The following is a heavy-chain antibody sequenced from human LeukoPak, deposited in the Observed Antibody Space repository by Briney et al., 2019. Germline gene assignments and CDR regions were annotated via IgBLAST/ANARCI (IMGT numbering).Heavy chain of an antibody. Sequence: PGGSLRLSCAASGFTFTTYSMNWVRQAPGKGLEWVSYISSSSSTINYADSVKGRFTISRDNAKNSLYLQMNSLRAEDTAVYYCASSGTSAGADFDYWGQGTLVTVSS. V-gene: IGHV3-48*04. D-gene: IGHD1-26*01. CDR2: ISSSSSTI. CDR1: GFTFTTYS. CDR3: ASSGTSAGADFDY. J-gene: IGHJ4*02.